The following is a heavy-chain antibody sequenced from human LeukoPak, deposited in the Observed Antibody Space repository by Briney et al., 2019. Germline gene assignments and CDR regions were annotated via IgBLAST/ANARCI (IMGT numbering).Heavy chain of an antibody. CDR1: GYTFPGYY. J-gene: IGHJ6*02. V-gene: IGHV1-2*02. CDR2: INHDSGST. Sequence: VSVRVSCRASGYTFPGYYMHWVPQAPGQGCEGMGWINHDSGSTHYAQTFQGRVTMTRDTPIRTPYVELSSLRSDDTPVYYCARDLLYYDFWSGYYPPGGVYGMDVWGQGTTVTVSS. CDR3: ARDLLYYDFWSGYYPPGGVYGMDV. D-gene: IGHD3-3*01.